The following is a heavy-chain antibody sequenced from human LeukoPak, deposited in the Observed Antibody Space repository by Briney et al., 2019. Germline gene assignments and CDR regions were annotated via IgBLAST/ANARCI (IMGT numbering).Heavy chain of an antibody. J-gene: IGHJ4*02. V-gene: IGHV4-59*01. Sequence: SETLSLTCTVSGGSISSYYWSWIRQPPGKGLEWIGYIYYSGSTNYNPSLKSRVTISVDTSKDQFSLKLSSVTAADTAVYYCARAHYYGAIYWGQGTLVTVSS. CDR3: ARAHYYGAIY. CDR2: IYYSGST. CDR1: GGSISSYY. D-gene: IGHD3-10*01.